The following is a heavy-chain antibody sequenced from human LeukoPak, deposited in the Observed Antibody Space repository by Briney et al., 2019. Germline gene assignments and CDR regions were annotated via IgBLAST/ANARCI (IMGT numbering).Heavy chain of an antibody. CDR2: IIPIFGTA. Sequence: ASVKVSCKASGGTFSSYAISWVRQAPGQGLEWMGGIIPIFGTANYAQKFQGRVTITTDESTSTAYMELSSLRSEDTAVYYCARGQDSSSFGPFDYWGQGTLVTVSS. CDR1: GGTFSSYA. CDR3: ARGQDSSSFGPFDY. J-gene: IGHJ4*02. D-gene: IGHD6-6*01. V-gene: IGHV1-69*05.